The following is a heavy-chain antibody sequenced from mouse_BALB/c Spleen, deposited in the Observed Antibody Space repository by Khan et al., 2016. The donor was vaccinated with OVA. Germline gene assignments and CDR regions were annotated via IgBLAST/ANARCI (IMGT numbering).Heavy chain of an antibody. CDR3: ARGNWAWFAY. CDR1: GFTFSTYA. Sequence: VQLKESGGGLVKPGGSLKLSCAASGFTFSTYAMSWIRQTPEKRLEWVATINSDGDYTYYPDSVTGRFTISRDNAKNTLYLQMSSLRSEDTAMYYCARGNWAWFAYWGQGTLVTVSA. V-gene: IGHV5-9-3*01. D-gene: IGHD4-1*01. J-gene: IGHJ3*01. CDR2: INSDGDYT.